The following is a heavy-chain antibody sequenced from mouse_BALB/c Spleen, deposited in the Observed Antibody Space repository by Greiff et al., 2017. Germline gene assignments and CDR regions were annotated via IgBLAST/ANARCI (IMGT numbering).Heavy chain of an antibody. CDR1: GFTFSDYY. D-gene: IGHD2-4*01. V-gene: IGHV5-4*02. CDR3: AREGGLPYYYAMDY. J-gene: IGHJ4*01. Sequence: EVKLVESGGGLVKPGGSLKLSCAASGFTFSDYYMYWVRQTPEKRLEWVATISDGGSYTYYPDSVKGRFTISRDNAKNNLYRQMSSLKSEDTAMYYCAREGGLPYYYAMDYWGQGTSVTVSS. CDR2: ISDGGSYT.